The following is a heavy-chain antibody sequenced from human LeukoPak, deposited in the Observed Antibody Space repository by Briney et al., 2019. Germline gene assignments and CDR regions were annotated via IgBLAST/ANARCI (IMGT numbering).Heavy chain of an antibody. D-gene: IGHD6-13*01. J-gene: IGHJ4*02. CDR1: GFTFSSYE. V-gene: IGHV3-48*03. CDR2: ISSSSSTI. CDR3: AREYSSSVDY. Sequence: PGGSLRLSCAASGFTFSSYEMNWVRQAPGKGLEWVSYISSSSSTIYYADSVKGRFTISRDNAKNSLYLEMNSLRAEDRAVYYCAREYSSSVDYWGQGTLVTVSS.